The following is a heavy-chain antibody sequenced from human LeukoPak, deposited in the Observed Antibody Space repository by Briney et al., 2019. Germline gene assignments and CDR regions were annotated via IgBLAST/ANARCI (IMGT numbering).Heavy chain of an antibody. D-gene: IGHD4-17*01. Sequence: ASVKVSCEASGYTFSGYYIHWVRQAPGQGLEWLGWINPNTGGTNFAQKFRGRFTMTRDTPMSTAYMELNRLRSDDTAVYYCARTRLYGDFGAYDAFDIWGQGTLVTVSS. CDR3: ARTRLYGDFGAYDAFDI. V-gene: IGHV1-2*02. J-gene: IGHJ3*02. CDR1: GYTFSGYY. CDR2: INPNTGGT.